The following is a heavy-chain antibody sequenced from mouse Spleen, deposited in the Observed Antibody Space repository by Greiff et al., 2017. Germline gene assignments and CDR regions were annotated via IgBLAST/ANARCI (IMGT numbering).Heavy chain of an antibody. V-gene: IGHV1-15*01. J-gene: IGHJ3*01. D-gene: IGHD4-1*01. Sequence: QVHVKQSGAELVRPGASVTLSCKASGYTFTDYEMHWVKQTPVHGLEWIGAIDPETGGTAYNQKFKGKAILTADKSSSTAYMELRSLTSEDSAVYSCTPSGTWFAYWGQGTLVTVSA. CDR1: GYTFTDYE. CDR3: TPSGTWFAY. CDR2: IDPETGGT.